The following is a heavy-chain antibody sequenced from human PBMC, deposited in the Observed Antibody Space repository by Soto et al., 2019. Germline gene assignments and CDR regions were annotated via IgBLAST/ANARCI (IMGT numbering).Heavy chain of an antibody. CDR3: ARDYSGYDYYYSGMDV. J-gene: IGHJ6*02. Sequence: QVQLVQSGAEVKKPGSSVKVSCKASGGTFSSYTISWVRQAPGQGLEWMGRIIPILGIANYAQKFQGRVTITADKSTSTAYMELSSLRSEDTAVYYCARDYSGYDYYYSGMDVWGQGTTVTVSS. CDR2: IIPILGIA. CDR1: GGTFSSYT. D-gene: IGHD5-12*01. V-gene: IGHV1-69*08.